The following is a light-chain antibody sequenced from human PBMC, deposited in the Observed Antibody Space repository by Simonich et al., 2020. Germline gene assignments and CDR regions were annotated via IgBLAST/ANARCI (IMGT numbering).Light chain of an antibody. CDR1: QSVLYSSNNKNY. V-gene: IGKV4-1*01. J-gene: IGKJ2*01. CDR2: WAS. CDR3: QQYYSTPPYT. Sequence: DIVMTQSPDSLAVSLGERDTINCKSSQSVLYSSNNKNYLAWYQQNPGQPPKLLIYWASTRESGVPDRFSGSGSGTDFTLTISSLQAEDVAVYYCQQYYSTPPYTFGQGTKLEIK.